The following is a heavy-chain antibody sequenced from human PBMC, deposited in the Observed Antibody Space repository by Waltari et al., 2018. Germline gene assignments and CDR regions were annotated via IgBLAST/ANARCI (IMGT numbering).Heavy chain of an antibody. Sequence: QVQLQESGPGLVKPSETLSLTCTVSGGSISSYYWSWIRQPPGKGLEWIGYIYYSGSTNYNPSLKSRVTISVDTSKNQFSLKLSSVTAADTAVYYSARGDRPGPAIDYWGQGTLVTVSS. CDR1: GGSISSYY. J-gene: IGHJ4*02. CDR2: IYYSGST. V-gene: IGHV4-59*01. CDR3: ARGDRPGPAIDY.